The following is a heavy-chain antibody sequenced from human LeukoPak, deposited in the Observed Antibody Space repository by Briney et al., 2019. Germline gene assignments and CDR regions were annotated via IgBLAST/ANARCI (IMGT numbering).Heavy chain of an antibody. J-gene: IGHJ3*02. Sequence: PGGSLRLSCAASGFTFSSYSMNWVRQAPGKGLEWVSSISGSGTYIYYVDSVQGRFTISRDSAKNSLYLQMNSLRVEDTAVYYCAGNLVGAPFDIWGQGTMVTVSS. CDR3: AGNLVGAPFDI. V-gene: IGHV3-21*01. CDR2: ISGSGTYI. D-gene: IGHD1-26*01. CDR1: GFTFSSYS.